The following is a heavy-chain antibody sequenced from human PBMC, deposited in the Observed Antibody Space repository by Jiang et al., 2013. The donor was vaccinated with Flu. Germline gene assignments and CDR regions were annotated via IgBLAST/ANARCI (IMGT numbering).Heavy chain of an antibody. V-gene: IGHV5-10-1*01. D-gene: IGHD6-19*01. CDR2: LILVTLIP. Sequence: RQVPGKGLEWMGRLILVTLIPSTVRPSKATSPISVDTSISTAYLQWSSLRASDTAMYYCARHYSDGWYTGGYGTLDFWGQGTMVTVSS. CDR3: ARHYSDGWYTGGYGTLDF. J-gene: IGHJ3*01.